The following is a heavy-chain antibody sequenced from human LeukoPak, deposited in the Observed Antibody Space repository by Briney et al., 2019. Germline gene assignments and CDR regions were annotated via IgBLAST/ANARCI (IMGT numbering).Heavy chain of an antibody. J-gene: IGHJ6*02. CDR3: ARGGYIVVVPAAMDLGMDV. Sequence: TLSLACAISGDSVSSNSAAWNWIRQSPSRGLEWPGRTYYRSKWYNDYAVSVKSRITSNPDTSKNQFSLQLNSVTPEDTAVYYCARGGYIVVVPAAMDLGMDVWGQGTTVTVSS. CDR1: GDSVSSNSAA. D-gene: IGHD2-2*01. V-gene: IGHV6-1*01. CDR2: TYYRSKWYN.